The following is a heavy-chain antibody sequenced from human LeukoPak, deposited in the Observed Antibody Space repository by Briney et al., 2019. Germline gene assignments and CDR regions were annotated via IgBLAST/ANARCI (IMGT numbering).Heavy chain of an antibody. J-gene: IGHJ4*02. D-gene: IGHD1/OR15-1a*01. Sequence: PGGSLRLSCAASGITVSSNYMSWVRQAPGKGLEWVSVMYSDSRTYYADSVKGRFTISRDDSKNTLYLEMNSLRAEDTAVYYCARSNCNSCYLGVWYYFDYWGQGALVTVSS. CDR1: GITVSSNY. CDR2: MYSDSRT. CDR3: ARSNCNSCYLGVWYYFDY. V-gene: IGHV3-66*01.